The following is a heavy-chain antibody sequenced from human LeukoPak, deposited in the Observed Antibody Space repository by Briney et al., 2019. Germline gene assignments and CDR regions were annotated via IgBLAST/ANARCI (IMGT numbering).Heavy chain of an antibody. J-gene: IGHJ4*02. CDR2: MYPGDSDT. CDR3: ARPPFGSNWYSTGYFDY. V-gene: IGHV5-51*01. D-gene: IGHD6-13*01. CDR1: GYSFSTYW. Sequence: GEPLKISCKGSGYSFSTYWIGWVRQMPGKGLEWMGIMYPGDSDTRYNPSFQGQVTISADKSISTAYLQWSSLKASDTAMYYCARPPFGSNWYSTGYFDYWGQGTLVTVSS.